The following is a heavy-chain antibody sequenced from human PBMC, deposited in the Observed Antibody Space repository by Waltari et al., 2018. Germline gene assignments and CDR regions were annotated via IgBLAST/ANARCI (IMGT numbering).Heavy chain of an antibody. Sequence: QVQLVQSGAEVKKPGSSVKVSCKASGGTFSSYAISWVRQARVQGLDWIEGIIPIFGTANYAQKFQGRVTITADESTSTAYMELSSLRSEDTAVYYCARDRRTVWAFDIWGQGTMVTVSS. J-gene: IGHJ3*02. CDR1: GGTFSSYA. V-gene: IGHV1-69*12. D-gene: IGHD4-17*01. CDR3: ARDRRTVWAFDI. CDR2: IIPIFGTA.